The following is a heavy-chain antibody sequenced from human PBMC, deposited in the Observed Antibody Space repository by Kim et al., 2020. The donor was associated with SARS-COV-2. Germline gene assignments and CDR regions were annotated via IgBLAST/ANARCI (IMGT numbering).Heavy chain of an antibody. CDR3: AQRYYGSGSYFGY. D-gene: IGHD3-10*01. J-gene: IGHJ4*02. V-gene: IGHV3-11*06. Sequence: ADTVKGRLTSSRGNNKNSMYLQMNSLRDKDTAVYYCAQRYYGSGSYFGYWGQGTLVTVSS.